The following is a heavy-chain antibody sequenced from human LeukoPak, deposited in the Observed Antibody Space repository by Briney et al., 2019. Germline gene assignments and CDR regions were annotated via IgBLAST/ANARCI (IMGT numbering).Heavy chain of an antibody. CDR2: ISYDGSNK. CDR1: GFTFSSYG. D-gene: IGHD3-10*01. Sequence: GGSLRLSCAASGFTFSSYGMHWVRQAPGKGLEWVAVISYDGSNKYYADSVKGRFTISRDNSKNTLYLQMNGLRAEDTAVYYCANTGSGSSQYWGQGTLVTVSS. J-gene: IGHJ4*02. V-gene: IGHV3-30*18. CDR3: ANTGSGSSQY.